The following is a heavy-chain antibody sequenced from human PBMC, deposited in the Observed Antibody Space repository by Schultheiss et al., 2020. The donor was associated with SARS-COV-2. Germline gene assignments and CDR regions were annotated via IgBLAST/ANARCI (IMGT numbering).Heavy chain of an antibody. CDR2: IYHSGST. Sequence: SETLSLTCTVSGGSVSSGYYWGWIRQPPGKGLEWIGEIYHSGSTYYNPSLKSRVTISVDTSKNQFSLKLSSVTAADTAVYYCARDGRGGWELTADGNWFDPWGQGTLVTVSS. CDR1: GGSVSSGYY. D-gene: IGHD1-26*01. J-gene: IGHJ5*02. CDR3: ARDGRGGWELTADGNWFDP. V-gene: IGHV4-38-2*02.